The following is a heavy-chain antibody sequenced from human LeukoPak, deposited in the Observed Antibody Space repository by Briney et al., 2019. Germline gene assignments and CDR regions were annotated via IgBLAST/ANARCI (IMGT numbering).Heavy chain of an antibody. CDR3: ARAGGGSYPDYYYMDV. Sequence: SETLSLTCTVSGYSISSGYYWGWIRQPPGKGLAWIGSIYHSGSTYYNPSLKSRVTISVDTSKNQFSLKLSSVTAADTAVYYCARAGGGSYPDYYYMDVWGKGTTVTVSS. CDR2: IYHSGST. CDR1: GYSISSGYY. V-gene: IGHV4-38-2*02. D-gene: IGHD1-26*01. J-gene: IGHJ6*03.